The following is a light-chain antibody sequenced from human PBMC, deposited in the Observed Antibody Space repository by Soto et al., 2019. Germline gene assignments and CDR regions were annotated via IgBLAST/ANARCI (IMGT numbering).Light chain of an antibody. J-gene: IGKJ2*01. CDR1: QSVSSSY. V-gene: IGKV3-20*01. CDR2: GAS. Sequence: EIVLTQSPGTLSLSQGERATLSCRASQSVSSSYLAWYQQKPGQAPRLLIYGASSRATGIPDRFSGSGSGTDFPHTISRLEPEDFAVYYCQQYGSSLYTFGQGTKLEIK. CDR3: QQYGSSLYT.